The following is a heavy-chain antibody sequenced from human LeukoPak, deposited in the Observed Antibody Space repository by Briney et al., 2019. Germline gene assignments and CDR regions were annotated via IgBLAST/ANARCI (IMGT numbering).Heavy chain of an antibody. CDR1: GFTFSSYW. D-gene: IGHD2-2*01. CDR2: IKQDGSEK. J-gene: IGHJ4*02. V-gene: IGHV3-7*01. Sequence: GGSLRLSCAASGFTFSSYWMSWVRQAPGKGLEWGANIKQDGSEKYYVDSVKGRFTISRDNAKVSLYLQMNSLRAEDTAVYYCARETFYCSSTSCYDEAFDYWGQGTLVTVSS. CDR3: ARETFYCSSTSCYDEAFDY.